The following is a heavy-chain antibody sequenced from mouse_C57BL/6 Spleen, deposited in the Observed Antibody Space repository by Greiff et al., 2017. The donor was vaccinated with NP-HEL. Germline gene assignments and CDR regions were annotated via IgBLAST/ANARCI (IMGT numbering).Heavy chain of an antibody. D-gene: IGHD2-2*01. J-gene: IGHJ2*01. Sequence: VQLQQPGAELVRPGSSVKLSCKASGYTFTSYWMHWVKQRPIQGLEWIGNIDPSDSETHYNQKFKDKATLTVDKSSSTAYMQLSSLTSEDSAVYYCARSEGYAHFDYWGQGTTLTVSS. V-gene: IGHV1-52*01. CDR2: IDPSDSET. CDR3: ARSEGYAHFDY. CDR1: GYTFTSYW.